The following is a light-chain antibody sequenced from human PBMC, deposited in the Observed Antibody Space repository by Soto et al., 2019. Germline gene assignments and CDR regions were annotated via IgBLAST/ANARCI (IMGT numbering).Light chain of an antibody. V-gene: IGKV3-11*01. CDR3: QQRTSWPPT. CDR2: SAS. Sequence: EIVLTQSPATLSLSPGERATLSCRASQSVRNDLVWYHQKPGQAPRVLIYSASNRATGIPARFSGSGSGTDFTLTISSLEPEDFAFYYCQQRTSWPPTFGGGTKVEMK. CDR1: QSVRND. J-gene: IGKJ4*01.